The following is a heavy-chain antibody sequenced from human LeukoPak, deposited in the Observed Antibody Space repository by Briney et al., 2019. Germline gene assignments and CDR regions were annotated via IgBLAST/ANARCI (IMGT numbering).Heavy chain of an antibody. D-gene: IGHD6-19*01. V-gene: IGHV3-21*01. CDR3: AKAGAVAGLPWFDP. CDR2: ISRRSTYI. Sequence: GGSLRLSCAASGFTFSNFNIIWIRQAPGKGLGGGSSISRRSTYIFYADSVKGRFTISRDNSKNTLYLQMNSLRAEDTAVYYCAKAGAVAGLPWFDPWGQGTLVTVSS. CDR1: GFTFSNFN. J-gene: IGHJ5*02.